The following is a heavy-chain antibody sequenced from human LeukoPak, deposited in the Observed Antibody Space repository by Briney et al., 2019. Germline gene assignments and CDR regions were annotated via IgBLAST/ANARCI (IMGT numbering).Heavy chain of an antibody. Sequence: GGSLRLSCAASGFTFDDYGIHWVRQAPGKGLEWVSGIDWNSGAIGYADSVKGRFTISRDNAKNSLYLQMNILRAEDTALYYCVKDRAANLYGSGAFEYWGQGTLVTVSS. CDR3: VKDRAANLYGSGAFEY. CDR2: IDWNSGAI. V-gene: IGHV3-9*01. D-gene: IGHD3-10*01. J-gene: IGHJ4*02. CDR1: GFTFDDYG.